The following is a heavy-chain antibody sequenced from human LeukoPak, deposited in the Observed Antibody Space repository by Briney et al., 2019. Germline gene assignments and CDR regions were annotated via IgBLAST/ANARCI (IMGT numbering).Heavy chain of an antibody. CDR3: ARAVYGFDAFDI. CDR2: ISSSSSYV. V-gene: IGHV3-21*01. Sequence: PGGSLRLSCAASGFTFSSYSMNWVRQAPGKGLEWVSSISSSSSYVYYADSVKGRFTISRDNAKNSLYLQMNSLRAEDTAVYYCARAVYGFDAFDIWGQGTMVTVSS. J-gene: IGHJ3*02. D-gene: IGHD4-17*01. CDR1: GFTFSSYS.